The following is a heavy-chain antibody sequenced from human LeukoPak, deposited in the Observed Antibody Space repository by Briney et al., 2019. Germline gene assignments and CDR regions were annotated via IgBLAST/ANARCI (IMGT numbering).Heavy chain of an antibody. CDR1: GFTFSSYS. CDR2: ISSSSSYI. J-gene: IGHJ3*02. Sequence: GGPLRLSCAASGFTFSSYSMNWLRQAPGKGLEWVPSISSSSSYIYYADSVKGRFIISRENAKNSLYLQMNSRRAVETAVYYCSRVGGGGYNYEGFDIWGQGTMVTVSS. D-gene: IGHD5-24*01. CDR3: SRVGGGGYNYEGFDI. V-gene: IGHV3-21*01.